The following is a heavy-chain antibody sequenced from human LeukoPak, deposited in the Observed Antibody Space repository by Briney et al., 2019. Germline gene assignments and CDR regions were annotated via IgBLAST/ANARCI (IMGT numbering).Heavy chain of an antibody. V-gene: IGHV4-4*07. D-gene: IGHD3-3*01. CDR3: ARDHNEYDFLSDAYLGYFDC. CDR2: IYTDGST. CDR1: GGSISSYY. J-gene: IGHJ4*02. Sequence: SETLSLTCTVSGGSISSYYWGWIRQPAGKGLEWLGRIYTDGSTNYNPSLRRRISMSVDLSANQFTLRLSSVTAADTAIYYCARDHNEYDFLSDAYLGYFDCWGQGALVTVSS.